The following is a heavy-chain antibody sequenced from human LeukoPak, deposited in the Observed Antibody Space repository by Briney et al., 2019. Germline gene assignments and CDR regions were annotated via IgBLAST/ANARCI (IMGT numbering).Heavy chain of an antibody. CDR2: IKQDGSEK. CDR1: GFTFSSYW. D-gene: IGHD3/OR15-3a*01. J-gene: IGHJ6*02. Sequence: PGGSLRLSCAASGFTFSSYWMSWVRQAPGKGLEWVANIKQDGSEKYYVDSVKGRFTISREDAENSVYLQMNGLRPEDTAIYYCARAKRETSTRPWTSGMDVWGQGTRVTVSS. V-gene: IGHV3-7*03. CDR3: ARAKRETSTRPWTSGMDV.